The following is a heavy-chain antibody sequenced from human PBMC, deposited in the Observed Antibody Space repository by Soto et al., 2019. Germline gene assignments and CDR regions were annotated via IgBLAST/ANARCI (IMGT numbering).Heavy chain of an antibody. J-gene: IGHJ6*02. V-gene: IGHV5-51*01. Sequence: RGESLKISCKGSGYSFTSYWIGWVRQMPGKGLESMGIIYPGDSDTRYSPSFQGQVTISADKSISTAYLQWSRLKASDTAMYYGARHDSSVYGMDVWGQGTMVTVSS. CDR3: ARHDSSVYGMDV. CDR1: GYSFTSYW. D-gene: IGHD3-22*01. CDR2: IYPGDSDT.